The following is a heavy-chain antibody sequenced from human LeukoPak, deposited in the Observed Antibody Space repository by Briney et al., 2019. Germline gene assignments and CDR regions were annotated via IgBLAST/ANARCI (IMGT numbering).Heavy chain of an antibody. V-gene: IGHV3-23*01. CDR3: AKVPKAYCSGGSCYYDY. CDR2: ISGSGGST. D-gene: IGHD2-15*01. CDR1: GFTFSSYA. Sequence: GGSLRLSCAASGFTFSSYAMSWVGKPQGKGLEWVPPISGSGGSTYYADSVKGRFTISRDNSKNTLYLQMNSLRAEDTAVYYCAKVPKAYCSGGSCYYDYWGQGTLVTVSS. J-gene: IGHJ4*02.